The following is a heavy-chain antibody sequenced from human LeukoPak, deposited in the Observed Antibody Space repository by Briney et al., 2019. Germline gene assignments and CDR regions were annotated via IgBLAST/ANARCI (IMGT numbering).Heavy chain of an antibody. D-gene: IGHD3-3*01. V-gene: IGHV1-3*01. J-gene: IGHJ6*02. CDR2: INAGNGNT. CDR3: ARGLTDYDFWSGLYYYGMDV. Sequence: ASVTVSCKASGYTFTSYAMHWVRQAPGQRLEWMGWINAGNGNTKYSQKFQGRVTITRDTSASTAYMELSSLRSEDTAVYYCARGLTDYDFWSGLYYYGMDVWGQGTTVTVSS. CDR1: GYTFTSYA.